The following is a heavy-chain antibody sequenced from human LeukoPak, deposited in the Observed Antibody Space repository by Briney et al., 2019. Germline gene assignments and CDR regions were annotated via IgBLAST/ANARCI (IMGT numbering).Heavy chain of an antibody. V-gene: IGHV4-59*08. J-gene: IGHJ4*02. Sequence: PSETLSLTCTVSGGSISSYYWSWIRQPPGKGLEWIGYIYYSGSTNYNPSLKSRVTISVDTSKNQFSLKLSSVTAADTAVYYCARCSSGWYYYFDYWGQGTLVTVSS. CDR3: ARCSSGWYYYFDY. D-gene: IGHD6-19*01. CDR1: GGSISSYY. CDR2: IYYSGST.